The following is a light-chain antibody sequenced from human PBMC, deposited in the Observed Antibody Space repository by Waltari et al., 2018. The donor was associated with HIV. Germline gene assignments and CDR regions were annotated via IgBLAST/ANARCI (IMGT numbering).Light chain of an antibody. CDR1: SSDVGGNNY. V-gene: IGLV2-8*01. CDR2: EVY. Sequence: QSALTQPPSASGSPGQSVTISCNGTSSDVGGNNYVSWYQQYPGKAPRLMLYEVYKRPSGVPHRFSGPKSGNPASLTVSGLQAEDEANYYCSSYAGINTYVLFGGGTKLTVL. CDR3: SSYAGINTYVL. J-gene: IGLJ2*01.